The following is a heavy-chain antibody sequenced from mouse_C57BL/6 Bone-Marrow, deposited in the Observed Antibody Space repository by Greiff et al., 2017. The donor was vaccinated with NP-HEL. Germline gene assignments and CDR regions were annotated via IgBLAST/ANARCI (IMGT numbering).Heavy chain of an antibody. V-gene: IGHV1-55*01. CDR3: AREGAQATTFDY. CDR1: GYTFSSYW. Sequence: VQLQQPGAELVKPGASVKMSCKASGYTFSSYWITWVKQRPGQGLERIGDIYPGSGSTNYNEKFKSKATLTLDTSSSTAYMQLSSLTSEDSAVYYCAREGAQATTFDYWGQGTTLTVSS. D-gene: IGHD3-2*02. CDR2: IYPGSGST. J-gene: IGHJ2*01.